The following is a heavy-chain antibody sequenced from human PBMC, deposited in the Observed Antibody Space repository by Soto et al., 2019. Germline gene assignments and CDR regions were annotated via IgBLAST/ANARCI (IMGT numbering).Heavy chain of an antibody. Sequence: QVQLQESGPGLVKPSETLSLTCTVSGGSISSYYWSWIRQPPGKGLEWIGYIHDSGSTNYNPSLKSRVAISVDTSKNRFSLKLTSVTAADTAVYYCAVPPRYLGQGTLVTVSS. CDR1: GGSISSYY. J-gene: IGHJ4*02. V-gene: IGHV4-59*01. CDR2: IHDSGST. CDR3: AVPPRY.